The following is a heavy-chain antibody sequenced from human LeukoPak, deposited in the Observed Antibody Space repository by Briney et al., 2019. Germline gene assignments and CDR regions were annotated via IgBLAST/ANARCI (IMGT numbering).Heavy chain of an antibody. CDR2: IKSKTDGGTT. Sequence: KAGGSLRLSCAASGFTVSSNYMSWVRQAPGKGLEWVGRIKSKTDGGTTDYAAHVKGRFTISRDDSKNTLYLQMNSLKTEDTAVYYCTTARYSPEYFQHWGQGTLVTVSS. J-gene: IGHJ1*01. V-gene: IGHV3-15*01. CDR1: GFTVSSNY. D-gene: IGHD1-14*01. CDR3: TTARYSPEYFQH.